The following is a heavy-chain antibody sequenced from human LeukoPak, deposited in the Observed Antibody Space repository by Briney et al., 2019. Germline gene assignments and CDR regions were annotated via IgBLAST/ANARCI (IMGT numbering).Heavy chain of an antibody. Sequence: GGSLRLSCAASGFTFRNFAMSWVRQAPGKGLEWVSGLSHGGTRTFYAASVKGRFTISRDDSNSTLFLQMDNLRVEGTATYYCAKDIELFMSWGQGTLVIVSS. CDR3: AKDIELFMS. CDR2: LSHGGTRT. CDR1: GFTFRNFA. D-gene: IGHD1-26*01. J-gene: IGHJ5*02. V-gene: IGHV3-23*01.